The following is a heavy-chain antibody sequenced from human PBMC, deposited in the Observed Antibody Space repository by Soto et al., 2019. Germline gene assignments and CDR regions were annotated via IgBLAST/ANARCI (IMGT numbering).Heavy chain of an antibody. D-gene: IGHD1-26*01. CDR3: AKRRGAGGNFDY. CDR1: RFPFTSSX. Sequence: PWGCXSLSCSPCRFPFTSSXMPLVRAGPGKGVYWVAVVSIGGSAHYANSVRGGXTISRDNSKNTLSMQMNSLTAEETAVYFCAKRRGAGGNFDYWGQG. V-gene: IGHV3-23*01. J-gene: IGHJ4*02. CDR2: VSIGGSA.